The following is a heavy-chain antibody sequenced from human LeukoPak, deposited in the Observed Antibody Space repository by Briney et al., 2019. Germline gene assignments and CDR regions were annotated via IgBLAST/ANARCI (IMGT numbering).Heavy chain of an antibody. V-gene: IGHV1-8*01. D-gene: IGHD6-19*01. J-gene: IGHJ4*02. Sequence: GASVKVSCKASGYTFTTYDINWVRQAAGQGLEWMGWMNPNSGYTGYAQKFQGRVTVTRDTSISTAYMELSSLRSEDTAVYYCARGLSIAVAGKFPVGYWGQGTLVTVSS. CDR2: MNPNSGYT. CDR1: GYTFTTYD. CDR3: ARGLSIAVAGKFPVGY.